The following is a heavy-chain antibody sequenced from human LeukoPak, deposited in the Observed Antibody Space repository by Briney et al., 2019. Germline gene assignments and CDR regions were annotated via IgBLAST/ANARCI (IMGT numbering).Heavy chain of an antibody. CDR1: GFIFTTYT. D-gene: IGHD1-26*01. CDR3: ARNLETGSFYGSFLY. J-gene: IGHJ4*02. V-gene: IGHV3-30*04. CDR2: ISYDGSNK. Sequence: GGSLRLSCEASGFIFTTYTIHWVRQAPGKGLEWVAIISYDGSNKYYADSVKGRFTISRDNSKNTLYLQMNSLRADDTAVYYCARNLETGSFYGSFLYWGQGTLVTVSS.